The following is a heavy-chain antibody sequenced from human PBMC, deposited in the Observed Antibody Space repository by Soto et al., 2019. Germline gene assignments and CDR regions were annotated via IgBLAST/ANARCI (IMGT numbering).Heavy chain of an antibody. Sequence: EVQLVETGGGLIQPGGSLRLSCAASGFTVSSNYMSWVRQAPGKGLEWVSVIYSGGSTYYADSVKGRFTISRDNYKNTLYLQMNSLRAEDTAVYYCASIYSSSWPFDYWGQGTLVTVSS. CDR3: ASIYSSSWPFDY. J-gene: IGHJ4*02. D-gene: IGHD6-13*01. V-gene: IGHV3-53*02. CDR1: GFTVSSNY. CDR2: IYSGGST.